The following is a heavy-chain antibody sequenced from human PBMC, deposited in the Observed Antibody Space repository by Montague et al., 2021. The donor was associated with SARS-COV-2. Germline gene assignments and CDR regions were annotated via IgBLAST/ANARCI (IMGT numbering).Heavy chain of an antibody. V-gene: IGHV4-59*01. D-gene: IGHD3-22*01. CDR3: ARGGATYYYDTSGYVNGFDT. Sequence: SETLSLTCTVSGDSISTYYWSWIRQPPGKGLEWIGYIYYNGSTNYNPSLKSRVTISVDTSKNQFSLRLSSVTAADTAVYFCARGGATYYYDTSGYVNGFDTWGQGTMVTVSS. J-gene: IGHJ3*02. CDR1: GDSISTYY. CDR2: IYYNGST.